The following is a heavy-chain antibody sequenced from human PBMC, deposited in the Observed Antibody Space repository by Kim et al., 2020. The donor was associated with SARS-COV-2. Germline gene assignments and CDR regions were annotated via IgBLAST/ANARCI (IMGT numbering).Heavy chain of an antibody. V-gene: IGHV6-1*01. Sequence: SQTLSLTCVISGDSVSSNGVTWNWIRQSPSRGLEWLGRAYYRSKWYIDYAISVRSLLTIPPDTSKNQFSLQLTSVTPDYTAVYYFARQSCNPFDFLCLGT. CDR3: ARQSCNPFDF. J-gene: IGHJ3*01. CDR1: GDSVSSNGVT. CDR2: AYYRSKWYI.